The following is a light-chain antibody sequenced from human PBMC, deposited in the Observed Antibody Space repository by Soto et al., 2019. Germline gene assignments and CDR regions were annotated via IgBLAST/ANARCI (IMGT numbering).Light chain of an antibody. CDR2: DVS. V-gene: IGLV2-11*01. Sequence: QSALTQPRSVSGSPGQSVTISCTGTSSDVGGYNYVSWYQQHPGKAPKLMIYDVSKWPSGVPDRFSGSKSGNTASLTISGLQAEDEADYYCCSYAGSYTSWVFGGGTKLTVL. CDR1: SSDVGGYNY. J-gene: IGLJ3*02. CDR3: CSYAGSYTSWV.